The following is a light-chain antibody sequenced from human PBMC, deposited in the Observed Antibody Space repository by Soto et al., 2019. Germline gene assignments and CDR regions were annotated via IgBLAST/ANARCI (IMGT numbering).Light chain of an antibody. J-gene: IGLJ1*01. V-gene: IGLV2-8*01. Sequence: QSVLTQPPSASGSPGQSVTISCTGTSSDVGGYNYVSWYQQHPGKAPKLMIYEVSKRPSGVPDRFSGSKSGNTASLTVSGLQPEDEADYFCCSYAGSSTFVFGTGTKLTVL. CDR3: CSYAGSSTFV. CDR2: EVS. CDR1: SSDVGGYNY.